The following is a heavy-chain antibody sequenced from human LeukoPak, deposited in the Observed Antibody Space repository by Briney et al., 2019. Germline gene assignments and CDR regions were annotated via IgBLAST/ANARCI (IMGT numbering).Heavy chain of an antibody. J-gene: IGHJ4*02. Sequence: GGSLTLSCAASGFTFSGSAMHWVRQASGKGLEWVGRIRSKANSYATAYAASVKGRFTISRDDSKNTAYLQMNSLKTEDTAVYYCTRAGGGFNLIHWGQGTLVTVSS. CDR1: GFTFSGSA. CDR3: TRAGGGFNLIH. CDR2: IRSKANSYAT. D-gene: IGHD5-24*01. V-gene: IGHV3-73*01.